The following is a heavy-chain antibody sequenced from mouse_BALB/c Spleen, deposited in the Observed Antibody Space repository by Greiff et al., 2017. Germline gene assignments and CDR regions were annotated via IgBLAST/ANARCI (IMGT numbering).Heavy chain of an antibody. CDR3: ARFPYYYGSSYYFDY. Sequence: VQLQQSGPELVKPGASVKMSCKASGYTFTSYVMHWVKQKPGQGLEWIGYINPYNDGTKYNEKFKGKATLTSDKSSSTAYMELSSLTSEDSAVYYCARFPYYYGSSYYFDYWGQGTTLTVSS. V-gene: IGHV1-14*01. J-gene: IGHJ2*01. CDR2: INPYNDGT. D-gene: IGHD1-1*01. CDR1: GYTFTSYV.